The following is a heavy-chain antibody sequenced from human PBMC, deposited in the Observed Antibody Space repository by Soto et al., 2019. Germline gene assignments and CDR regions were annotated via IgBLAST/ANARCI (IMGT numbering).Heavy chain of an antibody. CDR3: AKGSASGRPYFFDY. V-gene: IGHV3-23*01. Sequence: PGGSLRLSCAASGFTFSSYAMSWVRQAPGKGLEWVSAITGSGDSTYHADSVKGRFTISRDNTKNTLYLQMNSLRAEGTAVYYCAKGSASGRPYFFDYWGQGTLVTVSS. CDR2: ITGSGDST. CDR1: GFTFSSYA. D-gene: IGHD5-12*01. J-gene: IGHJ4*02.